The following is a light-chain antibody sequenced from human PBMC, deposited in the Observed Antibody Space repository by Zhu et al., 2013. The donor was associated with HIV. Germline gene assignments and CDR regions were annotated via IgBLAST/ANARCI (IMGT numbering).Light chain of an antibody. CDR3: QQYNNWPPYS. CDR2: GAS. CDR1: QSVSSN. V-gene: IGKV3-15*01. J-gene: IGKJ2*03. Sequence: EIVMTQSPATLSVSPGERATLSCRASQSVSSNLAWYQQKPGQAPRLLIYGASTRATGIPARFSGSGSGTEFTLIISSLQSEDVAVYYCQQYNNWPPYSFGQGTKVEIK.